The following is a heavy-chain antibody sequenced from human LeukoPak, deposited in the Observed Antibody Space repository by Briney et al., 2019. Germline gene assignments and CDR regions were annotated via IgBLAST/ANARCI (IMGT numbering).Heavy chain of an antibody. CDR2: IKQDGSEK. V-gene: IGHV3-7*01. Sequence: GGSLRLSCAASGFTFSNFAMIWVRQAPGKGLEWVANIKQDGSEKYYVDSVKGRFTISRDNAKNSLYLQMNSLRAEDTAVYYCATGTAGTSPDYYYYMDVWGKGTTVTVSS. D-gene: IGHD6-13*01. CDR1: GFTFSNFA. CDR3: ATGTAGTSPDYYYYMDV. J-gene: IGHJ6*03.